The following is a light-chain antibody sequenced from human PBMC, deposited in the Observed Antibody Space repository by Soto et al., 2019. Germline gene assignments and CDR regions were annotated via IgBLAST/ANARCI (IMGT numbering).Light chain of an antibody. CDR3: QQSHSIPFT. CDR2: AAC. V-gene: IGKV1-39*01. J-gene: IGKJ3*01. Sequence: DIQMTQSPSSLSASVGDRVTITCRATQSISKYLNWYQHKPGEAPKLLMYAACTLQSGVPSRFSCGGSGTDFTLTISSLQPEDFATYFCQQSHSIPFTFGPGTKVDIE. CDR1: QSISKY.